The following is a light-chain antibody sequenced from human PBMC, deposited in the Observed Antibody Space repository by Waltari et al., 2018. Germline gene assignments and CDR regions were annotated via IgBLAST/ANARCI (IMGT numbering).Light chain of an antibody. CDR2: KDT. CDR3: QSTDSSGTYV. Sequence: SFELTQPPSLSVSPGQTARITCPGDSLPSHYVYWYQQRPGQAPILIVNKDTERPSGILGRFAGSTSGTTVTLTISGGQAEDEADYYCQSTDSSGTYVFGTGTKVTVL. V-gene: IGLV3-25*03. CDR1: SLPSHY. J-gene: IGLJ1*01.